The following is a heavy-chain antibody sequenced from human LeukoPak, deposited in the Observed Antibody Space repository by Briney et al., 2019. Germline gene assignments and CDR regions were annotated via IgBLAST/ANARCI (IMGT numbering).Heavy chain of an antibody. Sequence: SVKVSCKASGGTFSSYAISRVRQAPGQGLEWMGRIIPILGIANYAQKFQGRVTITADKSTSTAYMELSSLRSEDTAVYYCAREWDGGNQGGFYFDYWGQGTLVTVSS. CDR3: AREWDGGNQGGFYFDY. CDR2: IIPILGIA. CDR1: GGTFSSYA. V-gene: IGHV1-69*04. D-gene: IGHD4-23*01. J-gene: IGHJ4*02.